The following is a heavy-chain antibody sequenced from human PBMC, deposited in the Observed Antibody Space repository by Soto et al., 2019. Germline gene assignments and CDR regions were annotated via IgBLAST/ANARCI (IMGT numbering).Heavy chain of an antibody. CDR3: ARSSGAAVPAATFDY. Sequence: GGSLRLSCAASGFTFSSYAMHWVRQAPGKGLEWVAVISYDGSNKYYADSVKGRFTISRDNSKNTLYLQMNSLRAEDTAVYYCARSSGAAVPAATFDYWGQGTLVTVSS. V-gene: IGHV3-30-3*01. CDR2: ISYDGSNK. D-gene: IGHD2-2*01. J-gene: IGHJ4*02. CDR1: GFTFSSYA.